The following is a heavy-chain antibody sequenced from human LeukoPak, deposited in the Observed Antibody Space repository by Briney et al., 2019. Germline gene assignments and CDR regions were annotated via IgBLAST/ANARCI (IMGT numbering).Heavy chain of an antibody. J-gene: IGHJ4*02. V-gene: IGHV3-7*01. CDR1: GFTFRRYW. CDR3: ARDDIATYDY. Sequence: SGGSLRLSCAASGFTFRRYWMSWVRQAPGKGLEWLANIKDDGSEKYYVDSVKGRFTISRDNAKNSLYLQMNSLRAEDTAVYYCARDDIATYDYWGQGTLVTVSS. CDR2: IKDDGSEK. D-gene: IGHD2-15*01.